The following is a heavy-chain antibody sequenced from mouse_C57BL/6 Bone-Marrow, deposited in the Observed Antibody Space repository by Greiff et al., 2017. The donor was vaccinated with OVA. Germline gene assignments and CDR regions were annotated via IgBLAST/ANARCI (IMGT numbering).Heavy chain of an antibody. V-gene: IGHV5-6*01. J-gene: IGHJ4*01. CDR3: ARQGYYGSSPRDAMDY. D-gene: IGHD1-1*01. CDR2: ISSGGSYT. Sequence: EVQLVESGGDLVKPGGSLKLSCAASGFTFSSYGMSWVRQTPDKRLAWVATISSGGSYTYYPDSVKGRFTISRDNAKNTLYLQMSSLKSEDTAMYYCARQGYYGSSPRDAMDYWGQGTSVTVSS. CDR1: GFTFSSYG.